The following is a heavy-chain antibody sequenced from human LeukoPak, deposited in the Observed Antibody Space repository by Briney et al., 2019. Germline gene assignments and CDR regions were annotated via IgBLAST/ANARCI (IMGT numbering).Heavy chain of an antibody. D-gene: IGHD3-22*01. J-gene: IGHJ4*02. CDR1: GLTFSSYA. CDR2: ISGSGGST. Sequence: GGSLRLSCAASGLTFSSYAMSWVRRAPGKGLEWVSAISGSGGSTYYADSVKGRFTISRDNSKNTLYLQMNSLRAEDTAVYYCAKREDYYDSSGYYYDAWGQGTLVTVSS. V-gene: IGHV3-23*01. CDR3: AKREDYYDSSGYYYDA.